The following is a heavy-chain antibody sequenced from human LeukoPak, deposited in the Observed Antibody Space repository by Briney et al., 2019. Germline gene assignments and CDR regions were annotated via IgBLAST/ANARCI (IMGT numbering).Heavy chain of an antibody. CDR1: GGSISSGGYY. J-gene: IGHJ4*02. CDR3: ARQKQDIVLVVYAMGYFDY. Sequence: SQTLSLTCTVSGGSISSGGYYWSWIRQHPGKGLEWIGYIYYSGSTYYNPSLKSRVTISVDTSKNKFSLKLSSVTAADTAVYYCARQKQDIVLVVYAMGYFDYWGQGTLVTVSS. V-gene: IGHV4-31*03. CDR2: IYYSGST. D-gene: IGHD2-8*01.